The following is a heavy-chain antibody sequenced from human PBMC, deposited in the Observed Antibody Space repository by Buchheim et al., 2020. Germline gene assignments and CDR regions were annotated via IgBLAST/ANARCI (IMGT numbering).Heavy chain of an antibody. J-gene: IGHJ4*02. CDR1: GFTFSSYG. CDR3: AKDTWFGESLFDY. CDR2: ISYDGSNK. D-gene: IGHD3-10*01. Sequence: QVQLVESGGGVVQPGRSLRLSCAASGFTFSSYGMHWVRQAPGKGLEWVAVISYDGSNKYYADSVKGRFTISRDNSKNTLYLQMNSLRAEDTAVYYCAKDTWFGESLFDYWGQGTL. V-gene: IGHV3-30*18.